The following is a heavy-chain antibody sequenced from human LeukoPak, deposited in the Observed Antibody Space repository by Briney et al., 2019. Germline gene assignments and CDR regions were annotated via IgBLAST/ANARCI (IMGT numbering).Heavy chain of an antibody. V-gene: IGHV3-23*01. CDR3: ARRAGGYSHPYDY. CDR1: GFTFSDYA. Sequence: PGGSLRLSCAASGFTFSDYAMIWVRQAPGKGLEWVAGISASGASPYYADSVKGRFTISRDNSKNTLYLQMNSLRAEDAAVYYCARRAGGYSHPYDYWGQGTLVTVSS. CDR2: ISASGASP. D-gene: IGHD5-12*01. J-gene: IGHJ4*02.